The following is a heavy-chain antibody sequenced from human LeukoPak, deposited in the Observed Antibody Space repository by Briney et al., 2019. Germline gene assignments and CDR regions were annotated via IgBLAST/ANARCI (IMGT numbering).Heavy chain of an antibody. CDR3: ARVVWDIVGAAQTYYYYYYMDV. D-gene: IGHD1-26*01. J-gene: IGHJ6*03. Sequence: GSLRLSCAASGFTFSSYSMNWVRQAPGKGLEWVSYISSSSTIYYADSVKGRFTISRDNAKNSLYLQMNSLRAEDTAVYYCARVVWDIVGAAQTYYYYYYMDVWGKGTTVTVSS. V-gene: IGHV3-48*01. CDR1: GFTFSSYS. CDR2: ISSSSTI.